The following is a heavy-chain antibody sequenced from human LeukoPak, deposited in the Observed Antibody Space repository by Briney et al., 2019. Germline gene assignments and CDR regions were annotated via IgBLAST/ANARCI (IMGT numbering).Heavy chain of an antibody. D-gene: IGHD4-17*01. CDR3: ARSGGGFGDYGSWFDP. V-gene: IGHV4-59*01. J-gene: IGHJ5*02. CDR1: GGSLSSYF. Sequence: SETLSLTCTVSGGSLSSYFWNWIRQPPGKELEWIGYMHNSGTSNYNPSLKSRVTIPLDPSKNQFSLKLNSVPAADTAVYYCARSGGGFGDYGSWFDPWGQGTLVTVSS. CDR2: MHNSGTS.